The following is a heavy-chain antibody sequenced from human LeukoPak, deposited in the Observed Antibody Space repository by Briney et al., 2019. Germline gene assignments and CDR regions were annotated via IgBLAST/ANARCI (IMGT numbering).Heavy chain of an antibody. CDR3: ARDGRAGSYYYYMDV. J-gene: IGHJ6*03. CDR2: ILYSGST. V-gene: IGHV4-39*07. CDR1: SGSISTSNYY. D-gene: IGHD6-13*01. Sequence: SETLSLTCTVSSGSISTSNYYWGWVRQPPGKALEWIGNILYSGSTYYSPSLKRRVTISLDTSRNQFSLKLSSVTAADTAVYYCARDGRAGSYYYYMDVWGKGTTVTVSS.